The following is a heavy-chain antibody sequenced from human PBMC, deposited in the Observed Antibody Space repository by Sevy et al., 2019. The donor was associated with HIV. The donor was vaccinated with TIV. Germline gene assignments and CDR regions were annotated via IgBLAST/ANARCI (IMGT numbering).Heavy chain of an antibody. J-gene: IGHJ5*02. CDR3: ASSRGGSRSGPLDT. D-gene: IGHD3-10*01. CDR2: ISGHGGST. CDR1: GVTFSSYA. V-gene: IGHV3-23*01. Sequence: GGSLRLSCADSGVTFSSYAMRWVRQAPGKGLEWVSTISGHGGSTYYAGAVKGRFTISRDNSKKMVYLQMNSLRVEDMGVYYCASSRGGSRSGPLDTWGQGTLVTVSS.